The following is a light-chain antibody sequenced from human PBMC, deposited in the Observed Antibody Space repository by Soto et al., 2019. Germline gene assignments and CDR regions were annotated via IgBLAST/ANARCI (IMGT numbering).Light chain of an antibody. CDR2: EVS. CDR3: SSHAGSIHFYV. V-gene: IGLV2-8*01. J-gene: IGLJ1*01. Sequence: QSALTQPASVSGSPGQSITISCTGTSSDVGGYNYVSWYQQHPGKAPKLMIYEVSNRPSGVPDRFSGSKSGNTASLTVSGLQAEDEADYYCSSHAGSIHFYVFGTGTKVTVL. CDR1: SSDVGGYNY.